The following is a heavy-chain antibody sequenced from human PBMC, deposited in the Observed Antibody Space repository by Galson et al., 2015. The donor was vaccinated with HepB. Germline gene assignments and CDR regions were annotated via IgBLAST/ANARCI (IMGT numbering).Heavy chain of an antibody. J-gene: IGHJ4*02. V-gene: IGHV1-3*01. CDR3: ARDHDYGSGDY. CDR1: GYTFNSYA. CDR2: IHAGNGNT. D-gene: IGHD3-10*01. Sequence: SVKVSCKNYGYTFNSYAMHWVRQAPGQRLEGMGWIHAGNGNTKYSQKFQGRVTITRDTSASTAYMELSSLRSEDTAVYYCARDHDYGSGDYWGQGTLVTVSS.